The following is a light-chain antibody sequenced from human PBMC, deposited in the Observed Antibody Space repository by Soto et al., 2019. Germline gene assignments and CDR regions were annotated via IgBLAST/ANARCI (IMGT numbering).Light chain of an antibody. CDR2: GAS. V-gene: IGKV3-20*01. CDR3: QQYDSSPWT. Sequence: EIVLTQSPGTLSLSPGERATLSCRASQSVSSSFLAWYQQKPGQAPRLLIYGASSRATGIPDRFSGSGSGTDFPLTISRLDPEAFAVYYCQQYDSSPWTFGQGTKVEIK. CDR1: QSVSSSF. J-gene: IGKJ1*01.